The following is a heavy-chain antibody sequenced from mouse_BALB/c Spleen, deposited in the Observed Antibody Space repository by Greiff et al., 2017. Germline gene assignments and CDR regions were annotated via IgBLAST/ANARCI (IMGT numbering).Heavy chain of an antibody. CDR1: GFTFSSYT. CDR2: ISSGGSYT. CDR3: TIGDGNLGWFAY. Sequence: EVKLVESGGGLVKPGGSLKLSCAASGFTFSSYTMSWVRQTPEKRLEWVATISSGGSYTYYPDSVKGRFTISRDNAKNTLYLQMSSLKSEDTAVYYCTIGDGNLGWFAYWGQGTLVTVSA. D-gene: IGHD2-1*01. J-gene: IGHJ3*01. V-gene: IGHV5-6-4*01.